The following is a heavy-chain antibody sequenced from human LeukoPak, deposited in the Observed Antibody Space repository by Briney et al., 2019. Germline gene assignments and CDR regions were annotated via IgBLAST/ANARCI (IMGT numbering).Heavy chain of an antibody. Sequence: SEALSLTCTVYGGSISSGDYYWSWIRQPPGKGLEWIGYIYYSGTTYYTPSLKSRVTIAVDTSKNQFSLKLSSVTAADTAVYYCARGGAIVVVPAASYFDYWGQGTLVTVSS. D-gene: IGHD2-2*01. V-gene: IGHV4-30-4*08. CDR3: ARGGAIVVVPAASYFDY. CDR2: IYYSGTT. J-gene: IGHJ4*02. CDR1: GGSISSGDYY.